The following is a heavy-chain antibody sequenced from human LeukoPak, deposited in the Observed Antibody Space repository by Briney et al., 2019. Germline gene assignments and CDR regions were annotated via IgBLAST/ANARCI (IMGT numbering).Heavy chain of an antibody. Sequence: SSETLSLTCAVYGGSFSGYYWSWIRQPPGKGLEWIGEINHSGSTNYNPSLKSRVTISVDTSKNQFSLKLSSVTAADTAVYYCARFVVVPSAIQGQGFDYWGQGTLVTVSS. CDR2: INHSGST. V-gene: IGHV4-34*01. CDR3: ARFVVVPSAIQGQGFDY. D-gene: IGHD2-2*02. J-gene: IGHJ4*02. CDR1: GGSFSGYY.